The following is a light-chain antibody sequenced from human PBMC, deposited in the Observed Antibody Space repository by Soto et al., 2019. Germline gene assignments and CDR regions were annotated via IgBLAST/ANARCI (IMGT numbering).Light chain of an antibody. J-gene: IGKJ1*01. CDR3: QQRSNWPRT. CDR1: QSVSTY. CDR2: DAF. Sequence: EIVLTQSPATLSLSPGERATLSCRASQSVSTYLAWYQQKPGQAPRLLIYDAFNRATGIPARFSGSGSGTDFPLTISRLEPEDFAVYYCQQRSNWPRTFGQGTKVDIK. V-gene: IGKV3-11*01.